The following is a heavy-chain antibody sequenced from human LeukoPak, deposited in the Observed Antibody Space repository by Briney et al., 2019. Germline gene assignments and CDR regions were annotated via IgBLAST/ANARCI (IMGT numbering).Heavy chain of an antibody. CDR3: ARDGGSYRPLDY. CDR1: SISMNNR. Sequence: SISMNNRGRRIRQPPGEGLEWIGEVNLQGGTNYTPSLLRRVAISVDTSANHVSLQMTSVTAADTAVYYCARDGGSYRPLDYSGQGTLVTVSS. D-gene: IGHD3-16*02. J-gene: IGHJ4*02. V-gene: IGHV4-4*02. CDR2: VNLQGGT.